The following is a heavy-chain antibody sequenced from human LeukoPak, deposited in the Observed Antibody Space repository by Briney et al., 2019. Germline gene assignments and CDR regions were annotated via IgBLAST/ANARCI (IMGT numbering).Heavy chain of an antibody. Sequence: ASVKVSCKASGYTFTSYGISWVRQAPGQGLEWMGWMSAYNGNTNYAQKLQGRVTMTTDTSTSTAYMELRSLRSDDTAVYYCARDSGLTYYDYIWGSLDLDYWGQGTLVTVSS. CDR2: MSAYNGNT. CDR1: GYTFTSYG. J-gene: IGHJ4*02. V-gene: IGHV1-18*01. CDR3: ARDSGLTYYDYIWGSLDLDY. D-gene: IGHD3-16*01.